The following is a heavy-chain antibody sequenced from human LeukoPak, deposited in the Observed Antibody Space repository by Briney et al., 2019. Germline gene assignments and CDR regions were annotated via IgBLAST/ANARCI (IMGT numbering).Heavy chain of an antibody. J-gene: IGHJ4*01. CDR2: ICYSGTT. V-gene: IGHV4-39*01. CDR3: ARRPHGFHRYYFDY. Sequence: SETLSLTCSVSGGSISSSNYCWDWIRQPPGQGLEWIGSICYSGTTYYKPSLKSRVIISVDMSKNQFSLKLSSVTAADTALYYCARRPHGFHRYYFDYWGHGTLVTVSS. D-gene: IGHD5-24*01. CDR1: GGSISSSNYC.